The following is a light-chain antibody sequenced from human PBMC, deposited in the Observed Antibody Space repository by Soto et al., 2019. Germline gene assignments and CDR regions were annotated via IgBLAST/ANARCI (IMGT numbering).Light chain of an antibody. Sequence: ETVLTQSPGTVSLSPGERATLSCTTSQTVNSDYLAWYQRKPGQAPRLLIYGVFNRATGIPGRFSGSGSGTYFTLTISGLEPEDSAVYYCQHYDGSPRTFGQGTNLEI. CDR3: QHYDGSPRT. J-gene: IGKJ2*01. V-gene: IGKV3-20*01. CDR1: QTVNSDY. CDR2: GVF.